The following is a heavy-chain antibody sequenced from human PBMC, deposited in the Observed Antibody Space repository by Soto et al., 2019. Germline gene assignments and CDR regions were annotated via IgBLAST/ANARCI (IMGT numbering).Heavy chain of an antibody. CDR1: GFIFSNAW. D-gene: IGHD6-25*01. CDR3: TTDPDQRRLQRPFDF. CDR2: IKTKTDGEIT. J-gene: IGHJ4*02. V-gene: IGHV3-15*01. Sequence: EVQLVECGGGLVKPGGSLRLSCAAPGFIFSNAWMSWVRQAPGKGLEWVGRIKTKTDGEITDYAAPVKGRFTISRDDSKDTLSLQMNSLKTEDTAVYYCTTDPDQRRLQRPFDFWGQGTLVTVSA.